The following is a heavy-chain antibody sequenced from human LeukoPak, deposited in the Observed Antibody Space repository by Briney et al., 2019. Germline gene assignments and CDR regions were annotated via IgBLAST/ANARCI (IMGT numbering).Heavy chain of an antibody. CDR2: ISGSGGST. D-gene: IGHD6-25*01. V-gene: IGHV3-23*01. CDR3: ASQERQGFDY. Sequence: PGGSLRLSCTASGFTFSSYAMSWVRQAPGKGREWGSAISGSGGSTYYADSVKGRFTISRDNSKNTLYLQMNSLRAEDTAVYYCASQERQGFDYWGQGTLVTVSS. CDR1: GFTFSSYA. J-gene: IGHJ4*02.